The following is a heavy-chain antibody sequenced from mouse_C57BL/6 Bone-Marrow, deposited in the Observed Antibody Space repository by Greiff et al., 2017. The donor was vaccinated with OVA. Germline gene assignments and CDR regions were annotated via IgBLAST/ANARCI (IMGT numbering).Heavy chain of an antibody. D-gene: IGHD1-1*01. CDR3: ARSSYGSSHWYFDV. Sequence: VHVKQSVAELVRPGASVKLSCTASGFNIKNTYMHWVKQRPEQGLEWIGRIDPANGNTKSAPKFQGKATITADTSSNTAYLQLSSLTSEDTAIYYCARSSYGSSHWYFDVWGTGTTVTVSS. J-gene: IGHJ1*03. CDR2: IDPANGNT. CDR1: GFNIKNTY. V-gene: IGHV14-3*01.